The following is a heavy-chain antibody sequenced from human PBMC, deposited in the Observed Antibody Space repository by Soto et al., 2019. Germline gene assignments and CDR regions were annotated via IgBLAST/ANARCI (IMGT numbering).Heavy chain of an antibody. D-gene: IGHD5-12*01. CDR1: GFSFSNFA. V-gene: IGHV3-23*01. J-gene: IGHJ4*02. CDR2: VDYTGFYT. CDR3: AKRSGGYSEFDY. Sequence: ESGGGLVQPGGSLRLSCAASGFSFSNFAMNWVRQPPGKGLEWVSSVDYTGFYTFYAASVKGRFTISRDNTKNMVYLELNSLRAEDTAVYYCAKRSGGYSEFDYWGQGTLVTVSS.